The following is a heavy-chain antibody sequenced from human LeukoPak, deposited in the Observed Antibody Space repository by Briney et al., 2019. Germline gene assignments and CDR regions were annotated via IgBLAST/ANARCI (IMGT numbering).Heavy chain of an antibody. CDR2: IYTSGST. CDR3: AGTRPRFVDSSSGWFDP. Sequence: PSQTLSLTCTVSGGSISSGSYYWSWIRQPAGKGLEWIGRIYTSGSTNYNPSLKSRVTISVDTSKNQFSLKLSSVTAADTAVYYCAGTRPRFVDSSSGWFDPWGQGTLVTVSS. D-gene: IGHD3-22*01. V-gene: IGHV4-61*02. J-gene: IGHJ5*02. CDR1: GGSISSGSYY.